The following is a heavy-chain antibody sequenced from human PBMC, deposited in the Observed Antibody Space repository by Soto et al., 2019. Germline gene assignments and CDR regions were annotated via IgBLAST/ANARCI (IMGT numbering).Heavy chain of an antibody. Sequence: SETLSLTCAVYGGSFSGYYWSWIRQPPGKGLEWIGEINHSGSTNYNPSLKSRVTISVDTSKNQFSLKLSSVTAADTAVYYCARGAAMIVVARDRGRAFDIWGQGTMVTVSS. CDR2: INHSGST. D-gene: IGHD3-22*01. J-gene: IGHJ3*02. CDR3: ARGAAMIVVARDRGRAFDI. CDR1: GGSFSGYY. V-gene: IGHV4-34*01.